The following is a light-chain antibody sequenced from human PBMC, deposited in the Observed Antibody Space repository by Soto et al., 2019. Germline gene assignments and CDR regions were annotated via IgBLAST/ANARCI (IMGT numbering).Light chain of an antibody. CDR2: DVS. V-gene: IGLV2-14*01. J-gene: IGLJ2*01. Sequence: QSALTQPASVSGSPGQSITISCTGTSSDVGGYNYVSWYQQHPGKAPKLMIYDVSNRPSGVSNRFSGCKSGNTASLTISGLQAEDETDYYCRSYTSSSVGFGGGTKLTVL. CDR3: RSYTSSSVG. CDR1: SSDVGGYNY.